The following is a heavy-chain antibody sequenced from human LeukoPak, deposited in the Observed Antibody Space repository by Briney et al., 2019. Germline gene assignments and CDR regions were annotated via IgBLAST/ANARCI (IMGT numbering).Heavy chain of an antibody. CDR1: GCTFTSYG. Sequence: SVKVSCKASGCTFTSYGISWVRQAPGQGLEWMGGIIPIFGTANYAQKFQGRVTITADESTSTAYMELSSLRSEDTAVYYCASISSGYSFGPIDYWGQGTLVTVSS. J-gene: IGHJ4*02. D-gene: IGHD3-22*01. CDR3: ASISSGYSFGPIDY. V-gene: IGHV1-69*13. CDR2: IIPIFGTA.